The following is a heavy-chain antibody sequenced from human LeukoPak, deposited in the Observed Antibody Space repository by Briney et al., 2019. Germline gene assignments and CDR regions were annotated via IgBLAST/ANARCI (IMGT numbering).Heavy chain of an antibody. CDR3: ARSWAAKWELPGQFDS. D-gene: IGHD1-26*01. CDR1: GASMNNYY. J-gene: IGHJ4*02. V-gene: IGHV4-59*08. Sequence: SETLSLTCTVSGASMNNYYWSWIRQSPEKGLEWLGFVFSRGTTNLNSSFKSRLIMSIDTSKNQFSLRLSSVTAADTAVYFCARSWAAKWELPGQFDSWGQGRLVSVSS. CDR2: VFSRGTT.